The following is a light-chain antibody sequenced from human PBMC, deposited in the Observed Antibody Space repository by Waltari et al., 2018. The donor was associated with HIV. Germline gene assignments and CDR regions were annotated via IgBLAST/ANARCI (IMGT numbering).Light chain of an antibody. CDR1: SSDVGGYDY. V-gene: IGLV2-11*01. J-gene: IGLJ1*01. CDR2: DVN. Sequence: SALTQPRSVSGSPGKSVTISCTGSSSDVGGYDYVSWYQQHPGKAPKLMIYDVNRRPSGVPDRFSGSKSGNTASLTISGLQAEDEADYYCCSYAGSYGYVFGTGAKVTVL. CDR3: CSYAGSYGYV.